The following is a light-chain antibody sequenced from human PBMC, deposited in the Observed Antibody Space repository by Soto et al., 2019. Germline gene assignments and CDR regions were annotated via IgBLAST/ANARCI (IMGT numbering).Light chain of an antibody. CDR3: QRHNTYWT. CDR2: KAS. V-gene: IGKV1-5*03. Sequence: DIQMTQSPSTLSASVGDRVTITCRASQSTSTWLAWYQQKPGKATKLLIYKASSLESGVPSRFSGSGSGTEFTLTISSLQPDDFATYYCQRHNTYWTFGQGTKVEIK. CDR1: QSTSTW. J-gene: IGKJ1*01.